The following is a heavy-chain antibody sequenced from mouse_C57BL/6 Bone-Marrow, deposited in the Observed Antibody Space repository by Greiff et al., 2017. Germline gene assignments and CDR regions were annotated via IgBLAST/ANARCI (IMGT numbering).Heavy chain of an antibody. CDR1: GFNIKNTY. CDR3: SKGTAVVGAMDY. V-gene: IGHV14-3*01. D-gene: IGHD1-1*01. Sequence: EVQRVESVAELVRPGASVKLSCTASGFNIKNTYMHWVKQRPEQGLEWIGRIDPSNGNTKYAPKFQGKATITADTSSNTAYLQLSSLTSEDTAIYYGSKGTAVVGAMDYWGQGTSVTVSS. CDR2: IDPSNGNT. J-gene: IGHJ4*01.